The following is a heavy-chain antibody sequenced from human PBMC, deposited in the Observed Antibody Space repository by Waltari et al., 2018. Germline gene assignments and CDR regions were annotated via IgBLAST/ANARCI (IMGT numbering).Heavy chain of an antibody. CDR1: GGSFSGYY. J-gene: IGHJ3*02. Sequence: QVQLQQWGAGLLKPSETLSLTCAVYGGSFSGYYWSWIRQPPGKGLEWIGEINHSGSTNDNTALKSRVTISVDTSKNQFSLKLSSVTAADTAVYYWARGGRITMIVVVIRRAFDIWGQGTMVTVSS. CDR3: ARGGRITMIVVVIRRAFDI. V-gene: IGHV4-34*01. D-gene: IGHD3-22*01. CDR2: INHSGST.